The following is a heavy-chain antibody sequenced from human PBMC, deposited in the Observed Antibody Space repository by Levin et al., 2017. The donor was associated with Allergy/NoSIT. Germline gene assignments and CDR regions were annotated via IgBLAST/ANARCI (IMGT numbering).Heavy chain of an antibody. V-gene: IGHV4-30-2*01. Sequence: SETLSLTCAVSGGSISSGGYSWSWIRQPPGKGLEWIGYIYHSGSTYYNPSLKSRVTIAVDRSKNQFSLKLSAVTAADTAVYYCARVSGDIVATTRGYFDRWGRGTLVTVSS. D-gene: IGHD5-12*01. CDR1: GGSISSGGYS. J-gene: IGHJ2*01. CDR3: ARVSGDIVATTRGYFDR. CDR2: IYHSGST.